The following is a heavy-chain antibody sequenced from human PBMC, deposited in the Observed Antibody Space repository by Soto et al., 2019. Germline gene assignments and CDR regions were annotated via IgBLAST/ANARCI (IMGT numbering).Heavy chain of an antibody. V-gene: IGHV1-69*01. CDR1: GGSLRNSV. J-gene: IGHJ4*02. Sequence: QVQLVQSGAEVKKPGSSVKVSCTASGGSLRNSVISWVRQAPAQRLEWMGGVIPILGTANYAQKFQGRVTMTADEATSTAYMDLSSLCTGDTAVYYCARLGHPGHWGPGTLVIVSS. CDR3: ARLGHPGH. CDR2: VIPILGTA.